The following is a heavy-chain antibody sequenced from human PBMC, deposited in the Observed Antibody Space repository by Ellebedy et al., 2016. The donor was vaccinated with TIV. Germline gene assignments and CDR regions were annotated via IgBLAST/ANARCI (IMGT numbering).Heavy chain of an antibody. V-gene: IGHV3-48*02. CDR1: GFTFSSYS. CDR3: PRSASRAAMAADAFDI. J-gene: IGHJ3*02. D-gene: IGHD5-18*01. Sequence: GESLKISCAASGFTFSSYSMNWVRQAPGKGLEWVSYISSSSSTIYSADSVKGRFTISSDNSKNSLYLQRNSLRDEDTAVYYCPRSASRAAMAADAFDIWGQGTMVTVSS. CDR2: ISSSSSTI.